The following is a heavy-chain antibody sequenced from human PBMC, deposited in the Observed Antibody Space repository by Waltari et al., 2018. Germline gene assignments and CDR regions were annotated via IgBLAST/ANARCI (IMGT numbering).Heavy chain of an antibody. J-gene: IGHJ4*02. V-gene: IGHV1-8*02. CDR2: MNPSSGNT. CDR3: ARAPGPTVTVDY. CDR1: GYTFTSYD. D-gene: IGHD4-17*01. Sequence: QVQLVQSGAEVKKPGASVKVSCKASGYTFTSYDINWVRQATGQGLEWMGWMNPSSGNTVDAQKFQSRVTMTRNTSIRTAYMGLSSLRSEATAVYYGARAPGPTVTVDYWGQGTLVTVSS.